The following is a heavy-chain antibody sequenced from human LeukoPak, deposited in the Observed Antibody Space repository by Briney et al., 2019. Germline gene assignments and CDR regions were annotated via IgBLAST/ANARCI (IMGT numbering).Heavy chain of an antibody. V-gene: IGHV3-30*02. D-gene: IGHD6-19*01. J-gene: IGHJ4*02. CDR2: IRYDGSNK. CDR1: GFTFSSYG. CDR3: ATTLDFIAVAVDYYFDY. Sequence: GGSLRLSCAASGFTFSSYGMHWVRQAPGKGLEWVAFIRYDGSNKYYADSVKGRFTISRDNSKNTLYLQMNSLRPEDTAVYYCATTLDFIAVAVDYYFDYWGQGTLVTVSS.